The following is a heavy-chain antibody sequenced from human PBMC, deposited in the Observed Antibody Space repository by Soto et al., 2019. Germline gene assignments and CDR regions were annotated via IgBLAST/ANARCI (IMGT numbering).Heavy chain of an antibody. CDR2: IYSGGST. D-gene: IGHD6-13*01. V-gene: IGHV3-53*01. CDR1: GFTVSSNY. J-gene: IGHJ5*02. CDR3: ARGQYSSSWYDWFDP. Sequence: GGSLRLSCAASGFTVSSNYMSWVRQAPGKGLEWVSVIYSGGSTYYADSVKGRFTISRDNSKNTLYLQMNSLRAEDTAVYYCARGQYSSSWYDWFDPWGQGTLVTVSS.